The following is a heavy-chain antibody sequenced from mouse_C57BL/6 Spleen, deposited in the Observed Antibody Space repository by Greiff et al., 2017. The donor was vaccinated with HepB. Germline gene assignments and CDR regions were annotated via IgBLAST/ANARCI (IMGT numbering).Heavy chain of an antibody. J-gene: IGHJ1*03. CDR3: ARHDYDGGWYFDV. D-gene: IGHD2-4*01. V-gene: IGHV5-9*01. Sequence: EVQVVESGGGLVKPGGSLKLSCAASGFTFSSYTMSWVRQTPEKRLEWVATISGGGGNTYYPDSVKGRFTISRDNAKNTLYLQMSSLRSEDTALYYCARHDYDGGWYFDVWGTGTTVTVSS. CDR1: GFTFSSYT. CDR2: ISGGGGNT.